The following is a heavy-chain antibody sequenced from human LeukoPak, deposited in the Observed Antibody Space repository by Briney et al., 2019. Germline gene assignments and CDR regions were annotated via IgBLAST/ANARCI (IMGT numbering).Heavy chain of an antibody. CDR1: GGSISSYY. J-gene: IGHJ4*02. V-gene: IGHV4-59*01. CDR3: ARDRGYGDSHYFDY. Sequence: SETLSLTCTVSGGSISSYYWSWIRQPPGKGLEWIGYIYYSGSTNYNPSLKSRATISVDTSKNQFTLKLSSVTAADTAVYYCARDRGYGDSHYFDYWGQGTLVTVSS. CDR2: IYYSGST. D-gene: IGHD4-17*01.